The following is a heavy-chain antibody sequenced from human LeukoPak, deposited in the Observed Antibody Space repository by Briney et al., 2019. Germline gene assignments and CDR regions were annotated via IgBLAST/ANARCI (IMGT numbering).Heavy chain of an antibody. CDR3: ATDLGLTMIRGVIVH. J-gene: IGHJ4*02. D-gene: IGHD3-10*01. V-gene: IGHV3-15*01. Sequence: PGGSLRLSCAASGFTFTNAWMTWVRQAPGKGLEWVGCIKSKGDRETTDYAAPVKGRFIMSRDDSKATLFLQMYSLNADDTAVYYCATDLGLTMIRGVIVHWGLGALVTVSS. CDR2: IKSKGDRETT. CDR1: GFTFTNAW.